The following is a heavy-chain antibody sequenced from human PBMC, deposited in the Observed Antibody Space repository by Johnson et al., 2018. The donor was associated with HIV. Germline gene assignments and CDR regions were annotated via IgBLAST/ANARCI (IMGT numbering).Heavy chain of an antibody. CDR3: ARDRGRGSEDAFDI. CDR2: INWNGGST. Sequence: VQLVESGGGVVRPGGSLRLSCAASGFTFDDFGMGWVRQAPGKGLEWVSGINWNGGSTGYADSVKGRSTISRDNAKNSLYLQMSSLRAEDTALYYCARDRGRGSEDAFDIWGQGTMVTVSS. CDR1: GFTFDDFG. D-gene: IGHD2-15*01. V-gene: IGHV3-20*04. J-gene: IGHJ3*02.